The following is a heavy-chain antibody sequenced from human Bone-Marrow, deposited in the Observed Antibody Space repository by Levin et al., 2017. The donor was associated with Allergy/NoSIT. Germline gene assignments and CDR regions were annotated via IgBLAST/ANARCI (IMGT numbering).Heavy chain of an antibody. CDR1: GFTFSTYS. V-gene: IGHV3-30-3*01. CDR3: ARGGLPTYLRLFLDY. Sequence: GGSLRLSCAASGFTFSTYSLHWVRQAPGKGLEWVAVISSDGSSQYYADSVKGRFTISRDNSKNTLYLQMNSLRAEDTALYYCARGGLPTYLRLFLDYWGQGALVTVSS. CDR2: ISSDGSSQ. D-gene: IGHD3-10*02. J-gene: IGHJ4*02.